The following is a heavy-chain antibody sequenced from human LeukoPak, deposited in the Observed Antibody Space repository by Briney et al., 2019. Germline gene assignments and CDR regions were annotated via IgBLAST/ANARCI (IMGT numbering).Heavy chain of an antibody. CDR2: IYYSGST. J-gene: IGHJ5*02. Sequence: PSETLSLTCTVSGGSISSTNYYWGWIRQPPGKGLEWIGSIYYSGSTYYNPSLKSRVTMSVDTSKNQFSLKLSSVTAADTAVYYCARDPSQWELLNWFDPWGQGTLVTVSS. CDR1: GGSISSTNYY. CDR3: ARDPSQWELLNWFDP. D-gene: IGHD1-26*01. V-gene: IGHV4-39*07.